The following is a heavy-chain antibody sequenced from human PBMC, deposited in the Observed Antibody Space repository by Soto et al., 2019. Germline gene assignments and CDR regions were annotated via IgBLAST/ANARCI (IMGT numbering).Heavy chain of an antibody. CDR1: GYTFTGYY. CDR3: ARTRTPGEPTLDY. Sequence: QVQLVQSGAEVKKPGASVKVCCKASGYTFTGYYMHWVRQAPGQGLEWMGWINPNSGGTNYAQKFQGWVTMTRDTSISTAYMELSRLRSDDTAVSYCARTRTPGEPTLDYWGQGTLVTVSS. CDR2: INPNSGGT. D-gene: IGHD2-15*01. J-gene: IGHJ4*02. V-gene: IGHV1-2*04.